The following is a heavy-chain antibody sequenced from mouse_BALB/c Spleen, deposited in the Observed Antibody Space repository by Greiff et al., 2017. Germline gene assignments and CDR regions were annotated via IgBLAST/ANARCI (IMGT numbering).Heavy chain of an antibody. CDR1: GYSFTGYY. J-gene: IGHJ2*01. CDR3: ARNLNYFDY. V-gene: IGHV1-31*01. CDR2: INPYNGAT. Sequence: VQLKQSGPELVKPGASVKISCKASGYSFTGYYMHWVKQSHVKSLEWIGRINPYNGATSYNQNFKDKASLTVDKSSSTAYMELHSLTSEDSAVYYCARNLNYFDYWGQGTTLTVSS.